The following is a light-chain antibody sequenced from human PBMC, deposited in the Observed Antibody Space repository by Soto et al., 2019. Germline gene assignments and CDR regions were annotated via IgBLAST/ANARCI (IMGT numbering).Light chain of an antibody. J-gene: IGKJ4*01. Sequence: DIQMTQSPSTLSASLGDRVTITCRASQSISSWLAWYQQKPGKAPKLLIYNASSLESGVPSRFSGSGSGTEFTLTISSLQPDDFATYYCQQYNSCLTFGGGTKVDIK. V-gene: IGKV1-5*01. CDR1: QSISSW. CDR2: NAS. CDR3: QQYNSCLT.